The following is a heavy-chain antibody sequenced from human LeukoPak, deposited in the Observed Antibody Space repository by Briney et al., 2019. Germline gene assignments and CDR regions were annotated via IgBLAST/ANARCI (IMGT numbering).Heavy chain of an antibody. J-gene: IGHJ4*02. CDR2: INPNSGDT. V-gene: IGHV1-2*02. CDR3: TRGDIVGARDFDY. CDR1: GYTFTSYY. Sequence: ASVKVSCKASGYTFTSYYIHWVRQALGQGLEWMGWINPNSGDTKSAQKLQGRLTMTRDTSITTAYMDLSRLTSDDTAVYYCTRGDIVGARDFDYWGQGTLVTVSS. D-gene: IGHD1-26*01.